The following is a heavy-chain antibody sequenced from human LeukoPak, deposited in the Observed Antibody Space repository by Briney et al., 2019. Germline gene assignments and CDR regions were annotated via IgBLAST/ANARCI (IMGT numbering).Heavy chain of an antibody. J-gene: IGHJ4*02. CDR3: ARVRVLSGYALDY. V-gene: IGHV4-4*07. Sequence: SETLSLTCTVSGGSISSYYWSSIRQPAGKGLERIGRIYTSGSTNYNPSLKSRVTMSVDTSKNQFSLKLSSVTAADTAVYYCARVRVLSGYALDYWGQGTLVTVSS. D-gene: IGHD5-12*01. CDR1: GGSISSYY. CDR2: IYTSGST.